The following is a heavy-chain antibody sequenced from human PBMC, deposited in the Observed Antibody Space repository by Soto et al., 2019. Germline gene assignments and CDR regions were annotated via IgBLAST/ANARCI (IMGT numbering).Heavy chain of an antibody. CDR1: GGSFSGYY. J-gene: IGHJ4*02. CDR2: INHSGST. CDR3: ARESSTSFYDY. Sequence: QVQLQQWGAGLLKPSETLSLTCAVYGGSFSGYYWSWIRQPPGKGLEWIGEINHSGSTNYNPSLKSRVTISVDTSKNQFSLKLSSVTAADTAVYYCARESSTSFYDYWGQGTLGTVSS. V-gene: IGHV4-34*01. D-gene: IGHD2-2*01.